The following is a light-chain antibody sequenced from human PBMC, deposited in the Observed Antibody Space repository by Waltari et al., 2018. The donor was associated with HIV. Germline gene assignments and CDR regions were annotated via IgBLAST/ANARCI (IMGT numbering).Light chain of an antibody. CDR1: DSHIGSNY. J-gene: IGLJ3*02. Sequence: QSVATQPPSASGTPGQRAPIPCSGSDSHIGSNYVYWYQDLPGTAPKLLIYKNNQRSSGVPDRFSGSKSDTSASLAISGLRSEDEADYYCASWDDNLNSWVFGGGTKLTVL. CDR3: ASWDDNLNSWV. CDR2: KNN. V-gene: IGLV1-47*01.